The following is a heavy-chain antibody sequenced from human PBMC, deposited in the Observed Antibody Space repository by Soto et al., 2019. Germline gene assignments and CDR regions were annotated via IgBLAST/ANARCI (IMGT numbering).Heavy chain of an antibody. J-gene: IGHJ6*03. D-gene: IGHD2-21*01. CDR2: ISWNSGSI. CDR1: GFTFDDYA. V-gene: IGHV3-9*01. Sequence: VQLVESGGGLVQPGRSLRLSCAASGFTFDDYAMHWVRQAPGKGLEWVSGISWNSGSIGYADSVKGRFTISRDNAKNSLYLQMNSLRAEDTALYYCVAGPRYYYYYMDVWGKGTTVTVSS. CDR3: VAGPRYYYYYMDV.